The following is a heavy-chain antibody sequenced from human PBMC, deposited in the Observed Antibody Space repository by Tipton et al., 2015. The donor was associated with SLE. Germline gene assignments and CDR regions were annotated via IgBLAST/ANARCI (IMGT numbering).Heavy chain of an antibody. CDR3: ARDPTGTTGGYFDY. V-gene: IGHV4-59*01. J-gene: IGHJ4*02. Sequence: TLSLTCTVSGGSISSYYWSWIRQPPGRGLEWIGYIYYRGSTNYNPSLKSRVTISVDTSKNHFSLKLSSVTAADTAVYFCARDPTGTTGGYFDYWGQGTLVTVSS. CDR2: IYYRGST. D-gene: IGHD1-1*01. CDR1: GGSISSYY.